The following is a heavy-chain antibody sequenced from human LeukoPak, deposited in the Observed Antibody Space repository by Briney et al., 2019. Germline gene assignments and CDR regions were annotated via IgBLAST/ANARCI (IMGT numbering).Heavy chain of an antibody. Sequence: PSETLSLTCAVYGGSFSGYYWSWLRQPPGKGLEWIGEINHSGSTNYNPSLKSRVTISVDTSKNQFSLKLSSVTAADTAVYYCARLPVQGWSHLRSYYYYYMDVWGKGTTVTVSS. V-gene: IGHV4-34*01. CDR1: GGSFSGYY. CDR3: ARLPVQGWSHLRSYYYYYMDV. D-gene: IGHD3-10*01. CDR2: INHSGST. J-gene: IGHJ6*03.